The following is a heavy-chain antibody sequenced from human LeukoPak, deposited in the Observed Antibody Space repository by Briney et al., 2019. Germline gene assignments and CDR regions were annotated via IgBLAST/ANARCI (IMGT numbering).Heavy chain of an antibody. V-gene: IGHV4-39*01. Sequence: SETLSLTCTVSGGSISSSSYYWGWIRQPPGKGLEWIGSIYYSGSTYYNPTLKSRVTISVDTSKNQFYLKLSSVTAADTAVYYCATTDIVGATNAFDIWGQGTMVTVSS. CDR1: GGSISSSSYY. D-gene: IGHD1-26*01. CDR2: IYYSGST. J-gene: IGHJ3*02. CDR3: ATTDIVGATNAFDI.